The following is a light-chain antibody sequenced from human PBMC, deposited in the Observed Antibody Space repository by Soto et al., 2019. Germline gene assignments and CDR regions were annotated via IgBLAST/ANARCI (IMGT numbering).Light chain of an antibody. CDR1: QTISSW. CDR3: QQYNSYST. V-gene: IGKV1-5*03. CDR2: KAS. J-gene: IGKJ5*01. Sequence: IQMTQSPGTLSASVGDRVTITCRASQTISSWLAWYQQKPGKAPKLLIYKASSLESGVPSRFSGSGSGTEFTLTISSLQPDDFATYYCQQYNSYSTFGQGTRLEIK.